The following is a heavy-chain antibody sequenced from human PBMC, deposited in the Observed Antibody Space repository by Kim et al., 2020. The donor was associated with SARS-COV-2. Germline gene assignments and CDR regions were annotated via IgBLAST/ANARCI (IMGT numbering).Heavy chain of an antibody. CDR1: GFTFSGFS. V-gene: IGHV3-23*01. CDR3: AKDSVPDGAWDFDY. J-gene: IGHJ4*02. CDR2: IYGNGRST. D-gene: IGHD3-10*01. Sequence: GGSLRLSCAASGFTFSGFSMSWVRQAPGKGLELVSSIYGNGRSTFYAASVKGRFTTSRDSSRDNLYLQMNSLRVEDTAIYYCAKDSVPDGAWDFDYWGRGTLVTVSS.